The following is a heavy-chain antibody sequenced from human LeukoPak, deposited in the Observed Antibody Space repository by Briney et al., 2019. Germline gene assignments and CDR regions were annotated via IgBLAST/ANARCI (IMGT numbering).Heavy chain of an antibody. Sequence: SVTVSCKASGGTFSSYAISWVRQAPGQGLEWMGRIIPIFGTANYAQKFQGRVSITTDESTSTAYMELSSLRSEDTAVYYCARTTNGYLDYWGQGTLVTVSS. CDR2: IIPIFGTA. V-gene: IGHV1-69*05. CDR1: GGTFSSYA. J-gene: IGHJ4*02. CDR3: ARTTNGYLDY. D-gene: IGHD1-14*01.